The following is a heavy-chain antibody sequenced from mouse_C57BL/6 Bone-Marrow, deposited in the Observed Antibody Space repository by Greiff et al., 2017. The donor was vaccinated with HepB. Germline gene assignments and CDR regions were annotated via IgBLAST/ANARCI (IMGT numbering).Heavy chain of an antibody. D-gene: IGHD1-1*01. J-gene: IGHJ4*01. CDR3: ARGGPYYYGSSSYYYAMDY. Sequence: QVQLQQSGAELAKPGASVKLSCKASGYTFTSYWMHWVKQRPGQGLEWIGYINPSSGYTKYNQKFKDKATLTADKSSSTAYMQLCSLTYEDSAVYYCARGGPYYYGSSSYYYAMDYWGQGTSVTVSS. V-gene: IGHV1-7*01. CDR1: GYTFTSYW. CDR2: INPSSGYT.